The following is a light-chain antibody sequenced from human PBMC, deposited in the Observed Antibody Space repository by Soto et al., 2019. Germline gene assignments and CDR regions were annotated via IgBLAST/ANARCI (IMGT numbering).Light chain of an antibody. CDR3: MQGTHWPIT. CDR2: KVY. CDR1: QSLLYSDGDTY. J-gene: IGKJ5*01. Sequence: DIVMTQSPLSLPVTLGQSASISCRSSQSLLYSDGDTYLSWFQQRPGRSPRRLIYKVYNRDSGVQARFSGSGSGTDFALKIRRVEAEDVGVYYCMQGTHWPITFGQGTRLEIK. V-gene: IGKV2-30*01.